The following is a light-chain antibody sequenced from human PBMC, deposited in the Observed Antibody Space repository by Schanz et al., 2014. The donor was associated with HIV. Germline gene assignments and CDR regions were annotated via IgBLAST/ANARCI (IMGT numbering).Light chain of an antibody. CDR3: LQHNTYPLT. CDR1: QGIGND. J-gene: IGKJ5*01. CDR2: AAS. Sequence: DIQMTQSPSSLSASVGDRVTITCRASQGIGNDLGWYQQRAGKAPKRLIYAASSLDGGVPSRFSGSGSGTEFTLTISSLQPEDFATYYCLQHNTYPLTFGQGTRLDIK. V-gene: IGKV1-17*01.